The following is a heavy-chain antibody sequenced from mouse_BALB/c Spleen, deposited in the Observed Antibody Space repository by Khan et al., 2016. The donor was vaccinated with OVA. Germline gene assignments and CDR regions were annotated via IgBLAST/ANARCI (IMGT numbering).Heavy chain of an antibody. V-gene: IGHV2-4-1*01. CDR1: GFSLTTYG. Sequence: QVQLKQSGPGLVQPSQNLSVTCTVSGFSLTTYGIHWVRQSPGKGLEWLGVIWSGGTTDYNAAFISRLNITKDNSTSQVFFKMNSLQPDDTAIYYCARNSYMYDFTYWGQGTLVTVSA. CDR3: ARNSYMYDFTY. CDR2: IWSGGTT. D-gene: IGHD2-14*01. J-gene: IGHJ3*01.